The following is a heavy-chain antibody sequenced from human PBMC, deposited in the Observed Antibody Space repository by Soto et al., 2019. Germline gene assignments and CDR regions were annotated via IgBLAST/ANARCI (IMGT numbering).Heavy chain of an antibody. J-gene: IGHJ4*02. D-gene: IGHD6-19*01. Sequence: GGSLRLSCSASGFTFLNYAMSWVRQAPGKGLEWVSAISGNGVNTYYADSVKGRFTISRDSYKNTVYVHMNEVRVEDTAVYYCATGECGSDWAYFLDYWGQGTRVTVSS. CDR1: GFTFLNYA. V-gene: IGHV3-23*01. CDR3: ATGECGSDWAYFLDY. CDR2: ISGNGVNT.